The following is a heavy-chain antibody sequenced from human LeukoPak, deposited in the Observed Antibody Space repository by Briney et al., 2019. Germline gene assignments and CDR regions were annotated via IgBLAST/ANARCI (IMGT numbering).Heavy chain of an antibody. J-gene: IGHJ4*02. CDR1: GFTLRNYA. CDR2: ISGSGGTT. V-gene: IGHV3-23*01. Sequence: GGSLRLSCAASGFTLRNYAMSWVRQAPGKGLEWVSDISGSGGTTYYAVSVKGRFTISRDNPNNTLYLQMNSLRAEDTAVYYCAKDYCSGGSCYRFDYWGQGTLVTVSS. CDR3: AKDYCSGGSCYRFDY. D-gene: IGHD2-15*01.